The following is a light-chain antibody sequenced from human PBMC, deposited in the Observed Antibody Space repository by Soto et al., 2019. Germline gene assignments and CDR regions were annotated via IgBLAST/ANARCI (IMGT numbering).Light chain of an antibody. Sequence: QSVLTQPRSASGSPGQSVTISCTGTSSDVGRYHFVSWYQQHRGQAPKLMISDVSKRPSGLPDRFSGSKSGNTDSLNISGLQAEDEADYYCCSYAGDLALFGGGTKVTVL. J-gene: IGLJ2*01. CDR1: SSDVGRYHF. CDR3: CSYAGDLAL. V-gene: IGLV2-11*01. CDR2: DVS.